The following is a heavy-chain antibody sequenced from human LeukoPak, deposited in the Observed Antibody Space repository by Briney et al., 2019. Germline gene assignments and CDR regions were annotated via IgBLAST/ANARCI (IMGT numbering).Heavy chain of an antibody. D-gene: IGHD3-22*01. V-gene: IGHV1-18*01. CDR1: GYTFTSYG. CDR3: ARGKTIVVVITQEYYYYYYMDV. J-gene: IGHJ6*03. Sequence: ASVKVSCKASGYTFTSYGISWVRQAPGQGLEWMGWISAYNGNTNYAQKLQGRVTMTTDTSTSTAYMELRSLRSDDTAVYYCARGKTIVVVITQEYYYYYYMDVWGKGTTVTVSS. CDR2: ISAYNGNT.